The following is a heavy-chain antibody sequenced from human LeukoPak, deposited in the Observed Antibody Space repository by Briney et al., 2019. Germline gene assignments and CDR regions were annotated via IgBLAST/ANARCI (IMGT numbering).Heavy chain of an antibody. CDR2: IKQDGSEK. CDR3: ARGINWFDP. D-gene: IGHD2-15*01. J-gene: IGHJ5*02. V-gene: IGHV3-7*04. CDR1: GFTFSSYW. Sequence: PGGSLRLSCAVSGFTFSSYWMTWVRQAPGKGLEWVANIKQDGSEKYYVDSVKGRFTISRDNAKNSQYLQMNSLRAEDTAVYYCARGINWFDPWGQGTQVTVSS.